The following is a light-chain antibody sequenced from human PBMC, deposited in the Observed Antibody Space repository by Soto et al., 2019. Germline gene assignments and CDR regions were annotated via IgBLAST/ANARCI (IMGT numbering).Light chain of an antibody. CDR1: QSISSY. Sequence: DIQMTQSPSSLSASVGDRVTITFRASQSISSYLNWYHQKPGKAPKLLIYAASSLQSGVPSRFSGSGSGTEFTLTISSLQSEDFAPYYCQQLNSFPFTFGQGTRLEIK. CDR2: AAS. J-gene: IGKJ5*01. V-gene: IGKV1-39*01. CDR3: QQLNSFPFT.